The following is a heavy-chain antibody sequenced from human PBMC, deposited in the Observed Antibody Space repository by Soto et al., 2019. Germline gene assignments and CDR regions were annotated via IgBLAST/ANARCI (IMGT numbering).Heavy chain of an antibody. V-gene: IGHV3-30*18. CDR1: GFTFSGYW. CDR2: ISYDGSNK. D-gene: IGHD6-19*01. J-gene: IGHJ5*02. Sequence: PGGSLRLSCAASGFTFSGYWMHWVRQAPGKGLEWVAVISYDGSNKYYADSVKGRFTISRDNSKNTLYLQMNSLRAEDTAVYYCAKDPFSSGWSLKFDPWGQGTLVTVSS. CDR3: AKDPFSSGWSLKFDP.